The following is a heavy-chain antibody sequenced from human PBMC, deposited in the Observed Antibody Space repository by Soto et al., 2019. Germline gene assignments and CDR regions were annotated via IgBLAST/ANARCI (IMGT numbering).Heavy chain of an antibody. CDR1: RFTFSSYG. V-gene: IGHV3-48*02. D-gene: IGHD3-22*01. J-gene: IGHJ4*02. CDR3: ARSPYYYDSSNYYGY. Sequence: EVQLVESGGGLVQPGGSLRLFYAASRFTFSSYGMNWVRQAPGKGLEWVSYISSSSTTIYYADSVKGRFTIFRDNAKNSLYLQLNSLRDQDTAVYYCARSPYYYDSSNYYGYWGQGTLVTVSS. CDR2: ISSSSTTI.